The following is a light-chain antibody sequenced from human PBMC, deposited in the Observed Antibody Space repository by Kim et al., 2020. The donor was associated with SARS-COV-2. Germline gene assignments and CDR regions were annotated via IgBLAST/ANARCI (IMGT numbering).Light chain of an antibody. CDR2: GAS. Sequence: ATLMTQSPSSLSASIGDRVTIACRAEQDIRYHLDWYQQRPGQAPSLLISGASTLKSGVPSRFSGRGYGRDFTLTISGLQPEDSATYYCLQDYIYPPTFGQGTKVDIK. CDR3: LQDYIYPPT. V-gene: IGKV1-6*01. CDR1: QDIRYH. J-gene: IGKJ1*01.